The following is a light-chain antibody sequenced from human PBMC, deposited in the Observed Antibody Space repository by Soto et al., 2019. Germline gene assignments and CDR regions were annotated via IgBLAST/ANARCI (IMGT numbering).Light chain of an antibody. V-gene: IGKV1-39*01. CDR3: LQSYLMPIT. Sequence: DIQMTQSPTSLSASVGDRVTITCRASQIINRYLSLYQHRPGKAPNLLIHSASTLHGGVPVRFSGAGSGTEFTLTINNLQPEDFATYYCLQSYLMPITFGQGTRLEI. CDR1: QIINRY. J-gene: IGKJ5*01. CDR2: SAS.